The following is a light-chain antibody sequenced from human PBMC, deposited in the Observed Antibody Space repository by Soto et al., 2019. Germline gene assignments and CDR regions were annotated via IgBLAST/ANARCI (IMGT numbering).Light chain of an antibody. CDR3: QQRSNWPMYT. CDR2: DAS. Sequence: EIVLTQSPATLSLSPGERATLSCRASQSVSSYLACYQQRAGQSPRLLIYDASNRATGIPARFSGSGSGTDFTLTISSLEPEDFAVYYCQQRSNWPMYTFGQGTKLEIK. J-gene: IGKJ2*01. CDR1: QSVSSY. V-gene: IGKV3-11*01.